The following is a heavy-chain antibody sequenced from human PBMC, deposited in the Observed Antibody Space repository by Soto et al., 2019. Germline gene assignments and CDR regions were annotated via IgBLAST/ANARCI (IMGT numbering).Heavy chain of an antibody. V-gene: IGHV3-23*01. CDR1: GFPFSSYS. CDR3: ARDFTGWRPDGVDS. CDR2: LSGSGGST. Sequence: PGGSLRLSFAASGFPFSSYSMSWVRQAPGKGLECDSALSGSGGSTYHADSAKGRFTISTDNSKNTLYLQMNSRRAECTAVYYWARDFTGWRPDGVDSWGQGTLFTVSS. J-gene: IGHJ4*02. D-gene: IGHD3-16*01.